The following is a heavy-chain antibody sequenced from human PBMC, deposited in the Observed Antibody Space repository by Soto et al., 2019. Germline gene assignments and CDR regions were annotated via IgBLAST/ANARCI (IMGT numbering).Heavy chain of an antibody. J-gene: IGHJ4*02. CDR1: GGSISSGGYY. V-gene: IGHV4-31*03. D-gene: IGHD3-3*01. CDR2: IYYSGST. Sequence: QVQLQESGPGLVKPSQTLSLTCTVSGGSISSGGYYWSWIRQHPGKGLEWIGYIYYSGSTYYNPSRKSRVTISVDTSKNQFSLKLSSVTAADTAVYYCARVKGDFWSGDMYYFDYWGQGTLVTVSS. CDR3: ARVKGDFWSGDMYYFDY.